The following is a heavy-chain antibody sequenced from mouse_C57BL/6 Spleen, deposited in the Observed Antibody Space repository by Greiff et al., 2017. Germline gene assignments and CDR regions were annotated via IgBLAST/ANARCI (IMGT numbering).Heavy chain of an antibody. Sequence: QVQLQQSGAELMKPGASVKLSCKATGYTFTGYWIEWVKQRPGHGLEWIGEILPGSGSTNYNEKFKGKATFTADTSSNTAYMQLSSLTTEDSAIYYCERGRKMGLRGGYYLDYWGQGTTLTVSS. CDR3: ERGRKMGLRGGYYLDY. J-gene: IGHJ2*01. CDR2: ILPGSGST. CDR1: GYTFTGYW. V-gene: IGHV1-9*01. D-gene: IGHD2-2*01.